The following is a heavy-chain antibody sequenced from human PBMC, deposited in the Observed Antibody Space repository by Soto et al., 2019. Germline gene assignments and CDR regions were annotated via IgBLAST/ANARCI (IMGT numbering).Heavy chain of an antibody. D-gene: IGHD3-10*01. CDR1: GFAFSPNT. CDR2: IDYSSSYI. V-gene: IGHV3-21*02. Sequence: EVQLVQSGGGLVKPGGSLRLSCPASGFAFSPNTMNWVRQTPGRGLEWVASIDYSSSYIYYADSFQGRFTISRDNARKSLYLQMNSLRAEDSALYYCVCFGASTYWGQGTLVAVSS. CDR3: VCFGASTY. J-gene: IGHJ4*02.